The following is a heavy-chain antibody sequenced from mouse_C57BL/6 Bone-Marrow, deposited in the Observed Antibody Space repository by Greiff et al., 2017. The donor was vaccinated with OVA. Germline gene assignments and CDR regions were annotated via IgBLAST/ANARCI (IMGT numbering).Heavy chain of an antibody. J-gene: IGHJ3*01. CDR3: ASGDPDGLAY. D-gene: IGHD3-1*01. Sequence: VKLQESGAELARPGASVKLSCKASGYTFTSYGISWVKQRTGQGLEWIGEIYPRSGNTYYNEKFKGKATLTADKSSSTAYMELRSLTSEDSAVYVCASGDPDGLAYWGQGTLVTVSA. CDR1: GYTFTSYG. CDR2: IYPRSGNT. V-gene: IGHV1-81*01.